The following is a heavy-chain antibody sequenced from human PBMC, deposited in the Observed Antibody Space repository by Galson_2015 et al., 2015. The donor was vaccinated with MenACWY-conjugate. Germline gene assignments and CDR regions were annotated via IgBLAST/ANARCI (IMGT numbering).Heavy chain of an antibody. J-gene: IGHJ6*02. D-gene: IGHD2-15*01. CDR3: ARWFGVAATSVSATGYYYYGMDV. CDR1: SSNY. V-gene: IGHV4-59*08. CDR2: IYYSGST. Sequence: SSNYWSWIRQPPGKGLEWIGYIYYSGSTNYNPSLKSRVTISVDTSKNQFSLKLSSVTAADTAVYYCARWFGVAATSVSATGYYYYGMDVWGQGTTVTVSS.